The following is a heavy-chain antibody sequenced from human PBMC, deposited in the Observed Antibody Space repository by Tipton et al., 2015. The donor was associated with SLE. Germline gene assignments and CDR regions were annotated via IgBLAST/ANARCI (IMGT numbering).Heavy chain of an antibody. V-gene: IGHV4-59*01. CDR2: IYYSGST. Sequence: TLSLTCTVSGDSISTYYWSWIRQPPGKGLEWIGYIYYSGSTNYNPSLKSRVTISLDTSKNQFSLKLNSLTAADTAVYYCARRGSLVPGVIIKQDWYVDLWGRGTLVTVSS. CDR3: ARRGSLVPGVIIKQDWYVDL. CDR1: GDSISTYY. J-gene: IGHJ2*01. D-gene: IGHD3-10*01.